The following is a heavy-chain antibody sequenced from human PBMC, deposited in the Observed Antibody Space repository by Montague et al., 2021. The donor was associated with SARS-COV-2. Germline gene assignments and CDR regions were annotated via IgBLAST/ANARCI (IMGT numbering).Heavy chain of an antibody. CDR1: GFTFSSYA. CDR2: ISYDGSNK. Sequence: SLRLSCAASGFTFSSYAMHWVRQAPGKGLEWVAVISYDGSNKYYADSVKGRFTISRDNSKNTLYPQMNSLRAEDTAVYYCARPRGGYSSYFDYWGQGTLVTVSS. D-gene: IGHD6-13*01. CDR3: ARPRGGYSSYFDY. V-gene: IGHV3-30*04. J-gene: IGHJ4*02.